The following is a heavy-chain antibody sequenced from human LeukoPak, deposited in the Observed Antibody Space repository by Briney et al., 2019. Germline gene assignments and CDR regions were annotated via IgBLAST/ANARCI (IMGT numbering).Heavy chain of an antibody. CDR2: IDYRGRT. J-gene: IGHJ4*02. Sequence: SQTLSPTCTVSGGSVNNAAYYWSWIRQHPGKGLEWIGHIDYRGRTNYNPSLKSRVTISVDTSENQFSLRLSSVTAADTAVYYCARGVRDGYKTFDYWGQGTLVTVSS. CDR3: ARGVRDGYKTFDY. V-gene: IGHV4-31*03. D-gene: IGHD5-24*01. CDR1: GGSVNNAAYY.